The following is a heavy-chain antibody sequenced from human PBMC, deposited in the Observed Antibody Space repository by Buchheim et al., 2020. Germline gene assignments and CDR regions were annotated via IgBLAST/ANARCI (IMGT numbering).Heavy chain of an antibody. CDR1: GFTFSSYG. Sequence: QVQLVESGGGVVQPGRSLRLSCAASGFTFSSYGMHWVRQAPGKGLEWVAVISYDGSNKYYADSVKGRFTISRDNSKNKLYLQMNSLRAEDTAVYYCAKDSSSSTSCYDYWGQGTL. CDR2: ISYDGSNK. D-gene: IGHD2-2*01. J-gene: IGHJ4*02. CDR3: AKDSSSSTSCYDY. V-gene: IGHV3-30*18.